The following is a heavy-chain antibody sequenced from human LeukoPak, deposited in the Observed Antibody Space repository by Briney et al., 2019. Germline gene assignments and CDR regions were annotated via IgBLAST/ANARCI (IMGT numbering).Heavy chain of an antibody. D-gene: IGHD1-26*01. Sequence: ASVKVSCKASGGIFRNYAISWVRLAPGQGLEWMGRVIPVFGTTNYAQKFQGRVKITTDESASTVYMELSSLRSEDTAMYYCAKAWEMRTIGAFDVWGPGTMVIVSS. V-gene: IGHV1-69*05. CDR1: GGIFRNYA. J-gene: IGHJ3*01. CDR3: AKAWEMRTIGAFDV. CDR2: VIPVFGTT.